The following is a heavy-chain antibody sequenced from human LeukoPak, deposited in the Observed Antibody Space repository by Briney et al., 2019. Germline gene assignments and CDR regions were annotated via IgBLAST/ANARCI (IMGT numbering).Heavy chain of an antibody. D-gene: IGHD2-21*01. V-gene: IGHV4-39*07. CDR3: ARDSYGGMEAFDI. CDR2: IYYSGST. J-gene: IGHJ3*02. CDR1: GGSISSSSYY. Sequence: SETLSPTCTVSGGSISSSSYYWGWIRQPPGKGLEWIGSIYYSGSTYYNPSLKSRVTISVDTSKNQFSLKLSSVTAADTAVYYCARDSYGGMEAFDIWGQGTMVTVSS.